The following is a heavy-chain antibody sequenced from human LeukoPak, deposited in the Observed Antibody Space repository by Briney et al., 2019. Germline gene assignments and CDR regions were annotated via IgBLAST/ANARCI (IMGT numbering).Heavy chain of an antibody. V-gene: IGHV1-46*01. D-gene: IGHD1-26*01. Sequence: GASVKVSCKASGYTFTNYYMHWVRRAPGQGLEWMGMINPSGGSTTYAQKFQGRVTMTRDTSTRTVYMELSILRSEDTAVYYCARDNSVGDVAWWFDPWGQGTLVTVSS. J-gene: IGHJ5*02. CDR3: ARDNSVGDVAWWFDP. CDR1: GYTFTNYY. CDR2: INPSGGST.